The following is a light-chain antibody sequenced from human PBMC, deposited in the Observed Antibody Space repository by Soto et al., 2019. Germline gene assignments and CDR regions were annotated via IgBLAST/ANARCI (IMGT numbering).Light chain of an antibody. Sequence: QSVLTQPPSVSGAPGQRVTISCTGSSSNIGAGYDVHWYQQLPGTAPKLLIYGNSNRPSGVPDRFSGSKSGTSASLAITGLQAEDDADYDCQSYDSSLSGSWVFGGGPKLTVL. J-gene: IGLJ3*02. V-gene: IGLV1-40*01. CDR2: GNS. CDR1: SSNIGAGYD. CDR3: QSYDSSLSGSWV.